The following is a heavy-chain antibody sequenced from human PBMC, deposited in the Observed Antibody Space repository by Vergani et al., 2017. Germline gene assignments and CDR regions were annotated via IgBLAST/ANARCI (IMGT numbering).Heavy chain of an antibody. Sequence: QVQLQESGPGLVKPSETLSLTCTVSGGSISSYYWSWIRQPAGKGLEWIGRIYTSGSTNYNPSLKSRVTMSVDTSKNQFSLKLSSVTAADTAVYYCARDGVGDYYDSSGYYTPGMDVWGQGTTVTVSS. J-gene: IGHJ6*02. CDR2: IYTSGST. D-gene: IGHD3-22*01. CDR1: GGSISSYY. V-gene: IGHV4-4*07. CDR3: ARDGVGDYYDSSGYYTPGMDV.